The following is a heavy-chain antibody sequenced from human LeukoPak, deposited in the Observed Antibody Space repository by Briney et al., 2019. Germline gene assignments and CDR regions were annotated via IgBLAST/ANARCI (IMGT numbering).Heavy chain of an antibody. CDR1: GFTFSSYG. V-gene: IGHV3-30*03. Sequence: GGSLGLSCVASGFTFSSYGMHWVRQAPGKGLEWVAVISHDGSNKYYADSVKGRFTISRDNAKNSLYLQMNSLRAEDTAVYYCARGYYYDSSGYLYWGQGTLVTVSS. CDR3: ARGYYYDSSGYLY. J-gene: IGHJ4*02. CDR2: ISHDGSNK. D-gene: IGHD3-22*01.